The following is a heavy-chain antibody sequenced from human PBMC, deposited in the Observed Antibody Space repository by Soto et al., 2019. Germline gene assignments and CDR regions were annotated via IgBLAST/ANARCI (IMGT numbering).Heavy chain of an antibody. D-gene: IGHD2-2*01. Sequence: LRLSCAASGFTFSSYSMNWVRQAPGKGLEWVSSISSSSSYIYYADSVKGRFTISRDNAKNSLYLQMNSLRAEDTAVYYCARAVVVPAASYYYYYGMDVWGQGTTVTVSS. CDR2: ISSSSSYI. V-gene: IGHV3-21*01. CDR1: GFTFSSYS. J-gene: IGHJ6*02. CDR3: ARAVVVPAASYYYYYGMDV.